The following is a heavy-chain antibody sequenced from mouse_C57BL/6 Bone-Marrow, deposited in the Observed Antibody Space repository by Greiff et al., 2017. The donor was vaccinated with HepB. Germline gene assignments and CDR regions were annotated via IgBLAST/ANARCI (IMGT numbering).Heavy chain of an antibody. D-gene: IGHD2-2*01. Sequence: DVQLVESGGDLVKPGGSLKLSCAASGFTFSSYGMSWVRQTPDKRLEWVATISSGGSYTYYPDSVKGRFTISRDNAKNTLYLQMSSLKSEDTAMYYCARQNGYPYYYAMDYWGQGTSVTVSS. CDR3: ARQNGYPYYYAMDY. CDR2: ISSGGSYT. V-gene: IGHV5-6*01. J-gene: IGHJ4*01. CDR1: GFTFSSYG.